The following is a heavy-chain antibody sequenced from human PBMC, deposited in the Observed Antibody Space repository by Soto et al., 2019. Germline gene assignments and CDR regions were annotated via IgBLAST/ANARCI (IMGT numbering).Heavy chain of an antibody. CDR3: ARRSSSWYFDY. CDR2: ISGSGGST. CDR1: GFTFSSYA. V-gene: IGHV3-23*01. J-gene: IGHJ4*02. D-gene: IGHD6-13*01. Sequence: EVQLLESGGGLVQPGGSLRLSCAASGFTFSSYAMNWVRQAPGKGLEWVAVISGSGGSTYYADSVKGRFTISRDNSKNALYLQMNSLRAEETAVYYCARRSSSWYFDYWGQGTVVTASS.